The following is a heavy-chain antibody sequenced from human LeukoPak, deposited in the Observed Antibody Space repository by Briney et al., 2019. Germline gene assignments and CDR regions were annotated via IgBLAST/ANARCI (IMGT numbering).Heavy chain of an antibody. D-gene: IGHD6-6*01. CDR2: IYYSGNT. CDR1: GGSMSSYY. Sequence: SETLSLTCIVSGGSMSSYYWSWIRQPPGKGLEWIGYIYYSGNTNYNPSLKSRVTISIDTSKNQFSLKLSSVTAADTAVYYCARVGYSSSFDPWGQGTLVTVSS. J-gene: IGHJ5*02. CDR3: ARVGYSSSFDP. V-gene: IGHV4-59*01.